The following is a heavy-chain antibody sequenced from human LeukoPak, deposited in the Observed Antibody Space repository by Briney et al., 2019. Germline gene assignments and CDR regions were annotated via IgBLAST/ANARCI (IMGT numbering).Heavy chain of an antibody. CDR3: AKDGGLLLDY. J-gene: IGHJ4*02. V-gene: IGHV3-30*18. CDR1: GFTFSSYG. D-gene: IGHD2-15*01. Sequence: PGRSLRLSCAASGFTFSSYGMHWVRQAPGKGLEWVAVISYDGSNKYYADSVKGRFTISRDNSKNTLYLQMNSLRAEDTAAYYCAKDGGLLLDYWGQGTLVTVSS. CDR2: ISYDGSNK.